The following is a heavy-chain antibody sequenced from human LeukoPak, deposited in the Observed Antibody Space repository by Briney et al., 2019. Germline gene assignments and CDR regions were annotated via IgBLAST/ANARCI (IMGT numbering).Heavy chain of an antibody. V-gene: IGHV3-11*01. D-gene: IGHD5-18*01. CDR2: ISSSGSTI. J-gene: IGHJ4*02. CDR3: AGASGYSYGYLFDY. Sequence: PGGSLRLSCAASGFTFSDYYMSWIRQAPGKGLEWASYISSSGSTIYYADSVKGRFTISRDNAKNSLYLQMNSLRAEDTAVYYCAGASGYSYGYLFDYWGQGTLVTVSS. CDR1: GFTFSDYY.